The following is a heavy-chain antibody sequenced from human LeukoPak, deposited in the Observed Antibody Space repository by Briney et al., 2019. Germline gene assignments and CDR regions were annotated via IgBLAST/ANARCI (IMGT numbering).Heavy chain of an antibody. CDR2: IIPIFGTA. CDR3: ARGDDFWSGLYMDV. D-gene: IGHD3-3*01. V-gene: IGHV1-69*13. CDR1: GGTFSSYA. Sequence: SVKVSCKASGGTFSSYAISWVRQAPGQGLEWMGGIIPIFGTANYAQKFQGRVTITADESTSTAYMELSSLGSEDTAVYYCARGDDFWSGLYMDVWGKGTTVTVSS. J-gene: IGHJ6*03.